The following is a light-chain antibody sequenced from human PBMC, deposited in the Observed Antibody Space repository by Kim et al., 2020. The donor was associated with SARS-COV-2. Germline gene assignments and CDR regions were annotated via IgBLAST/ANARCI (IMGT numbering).Light chain of an antibody. CDR3: TSYAGSNNLDV. CDR1: SSDIGAYKY. Sequence: SPGQSVTISCTGTSSDIGAYKYVSWYQQHPGKAPKLMIYEVNRRPSGVPDRFSGSKSGNTASLTVSGLQAEDEADYYCTSYAGSNNLDVFGTGTKVTV. CDR2: EVN. V-gene: IGLV2-8*01. J-gene: IGLJ1*01.